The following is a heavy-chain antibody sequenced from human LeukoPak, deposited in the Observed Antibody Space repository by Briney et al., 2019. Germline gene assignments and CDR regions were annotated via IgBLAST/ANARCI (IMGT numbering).Heavy chain of an antibody. CDR3: ARGGCSRGSCYLLDH. J-gene: IGHJ4*02. Sequence: ASVKVSCKASGYTFTSYYMHWVRQAPGQGLEWMGLINPSGGSTSYAQKFQGRVTVTRDTSTSTVYMELSSLRSEDTAVHYCARGGCSRGSCYLLDHWGQGTLVTVSS. CDR1: GYTFTSYY. D-gene: IGHD2-15*01. V-gene: IGHV1-46*01. CDR2: INPSGGST.